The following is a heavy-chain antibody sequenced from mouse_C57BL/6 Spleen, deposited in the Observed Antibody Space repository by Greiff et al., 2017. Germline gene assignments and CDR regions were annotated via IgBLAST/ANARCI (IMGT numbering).Heavy chain of an antibody. CDR2: ISDGGSYT. CDR3: AREYYGSRSWFAY. D-gene: IGHD1-1*01. CDR1: GFTFSSYA. J-gene: IGHJ3*01. Sequence: DVKLVESGGGLVKPGGSLKLSCAASGFTFSSYAMSWVRQTPEKRLEWVATISDGGSYTYYPHNVKGRFTIARDNAKNNLYLQMSHLKSEDTAMYYCAREYYGSRSWFAYWGQGTLVTVSA. V-gene: IGHV5-4*01.